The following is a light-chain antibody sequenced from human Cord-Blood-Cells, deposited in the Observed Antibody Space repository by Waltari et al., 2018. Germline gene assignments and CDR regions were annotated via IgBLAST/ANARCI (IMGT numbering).Light chain of an antibody. V-gene: IGLV3-1*01. J-gene: IGLJ2*01. CDR1: NLGDKY. Sequence: SYALTQPPSVSVSPGQTASITCSGDNLGDKYACWYQQKPGQSPVLVIYQDSKRPSGIPGRFSGSNSGNTATLTISGTQAMDEADYYCQAWDSSYVVFGGGTKLTVL. CDR2: QDS. CDR3: QAWDSSYVV.